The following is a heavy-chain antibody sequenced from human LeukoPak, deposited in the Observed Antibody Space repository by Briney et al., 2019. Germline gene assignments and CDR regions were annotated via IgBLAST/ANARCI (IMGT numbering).Heavy chain of an antibody. V-gene: IGHV1-8*01. Sequence: GASVKVSCKASGYTFTSYDINWERQATGQGLEWMGWMNPNSGNTGYAQKFQGRVTMTRNTSISTAYMELSSLRSEDTAVYYCARGLETYYDFWSGYLLYYYYGMDVWGQGTTVTVSS. CDR3: ARGLETYYDFWSGYLLYYYYGMDV. J-gene: IGHJ6*02. CDR1: GYTFTSYD. CDR2: MNPNSGNT. D-gene: IGHD3-3*01.